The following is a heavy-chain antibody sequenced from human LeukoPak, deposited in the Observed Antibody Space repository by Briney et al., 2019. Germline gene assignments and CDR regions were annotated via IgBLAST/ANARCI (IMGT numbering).Heavy chain of an antibody. D-gene: IGHD5-18*01. CDR1: GFTFSTYW. CDR2: IKYDEVEK. CDR3: ARDTGALVTHFDY. Sequence: GGSLRLSCAASGFTFSTYWMHWVRQAPGKGLEWVANIKYDEVEKYHVDSVKGRFTISRDNAKKSLYLQMNSLRAEDTAVYYCARDTGALVTHFDYWGQGTLVTVSS. V-gene: IGHV3-7*03. J-gene: IGHJ4*02.